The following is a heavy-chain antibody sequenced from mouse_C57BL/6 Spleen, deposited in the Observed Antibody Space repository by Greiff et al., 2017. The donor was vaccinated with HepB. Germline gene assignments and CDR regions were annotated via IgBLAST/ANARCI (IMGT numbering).Heavy chain of an antibody. V-gene: IGHV3-6*01. D-gene: IGHD2-1*01. CDR2: ISYDGSN. J-gene: IGHJ3*01. Sequence: EVKLMESGPGLVKPSQSLSLTCSVTGYSITSGYYWNWIRQFPGNKLEWMGYISYDGSNNYNPSLKNRISITRDTSKNQFFLKLNSVTTEDTATYYCASIYYGNYFSWFAYWGQGTLVTVSA. CDR1: GYSITSGYY. CDR3: ASIYYGNYFSWFAY.